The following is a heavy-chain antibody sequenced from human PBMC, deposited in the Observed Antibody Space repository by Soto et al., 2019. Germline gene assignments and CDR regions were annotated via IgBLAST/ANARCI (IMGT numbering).Heavy chain of an antibody. D-gene: IGHD3-9*01. CDR2: ISAYNGNT. V-gene: IGHV1-18*04. Sequence: QVQLVQSGAEVKKPGASVKVSCKASGYTFTSYGISWVRQAPGQGLEWMGWISAYNGNTNYAQKLQGRVTMTTDTSTITAYMEMRSLRSDYTAVYYCARRLRYFDWSWDYWGQGTLVTVSS. J-gene: IGHJ4*02. CDR1: GYTFTSYG. CDR3: ARRLRYFDWSWDY.